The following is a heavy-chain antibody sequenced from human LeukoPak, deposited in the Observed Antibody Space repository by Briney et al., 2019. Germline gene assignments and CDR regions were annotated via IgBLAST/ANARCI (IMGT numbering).Heavy chain of an antibody. CDR3: AKESGHRGGYTLFDYYYGMDV. D-gene: IGHD3-16*02. J-gene: IGHJ6*02. CDR1: GFTFDDYA. CDR2: ISWNRGSI. V-gene: IGHV3-9*01. Sequence: GRSLRLSCAASGFTFDDYAMHWARQAPGKGLEWVSVISWNRGSIVYADSVKGRFTISRDNAKHSLYLQLNSLRAEDTALYYCAKESGHRGGYTLFDYYYGMDVWGQGTTVTVSS.